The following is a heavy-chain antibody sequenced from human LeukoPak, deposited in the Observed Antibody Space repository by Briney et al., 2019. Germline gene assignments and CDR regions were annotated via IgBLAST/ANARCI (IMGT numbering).Heavy chain of an antibody. J-gene: IGHJ4*02. CDR1: GYSISSGYY. Sequence: SETLSLTCAVSGYSISSGYYWGWIRQPPGKGLEWIGSIYHSGNTYYNPSLKSRVTISVDTSKNQFSLKLSSVTAADTAVYYCARRASGNDFDYWGQGTLVTVSS. CDR3: ARRASGNDFDY. D-gene: IGHD4-23*01. V-gene: IGHV4-38-2*01. CDR2: IYHSGNT.